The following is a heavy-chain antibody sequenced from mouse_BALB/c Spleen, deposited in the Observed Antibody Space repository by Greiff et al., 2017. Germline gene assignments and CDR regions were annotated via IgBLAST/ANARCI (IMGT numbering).Heavy chain of an antibody. CDR1: GFTFSDYY. V-gene: IGHV5-4*02. CDR3: ARGQKSAMDY. Sequence: EVKLMESGGGLVKPGGSLKLSCAASGFTFSDYYMYWVRQTPEKRLEWVATISDGGSYTYYPDSVKGRFTISRDNAKNNLYLQMSSLKSEDTAMYYCARGQKSAMDYWGQGTSVTVSS. J-gene: IGHJ4*01. D-gene: IGHD3-2*01. CDR2: ISDGGSYT.